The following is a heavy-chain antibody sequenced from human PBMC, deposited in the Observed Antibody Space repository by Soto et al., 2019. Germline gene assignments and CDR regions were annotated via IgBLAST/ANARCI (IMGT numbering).Heavy chain of an antibody. V-gene: IGHV1-2*04. J-gene: IGHJ6*02. CDR1: GYTFTGYY. Sequence: GASVKVSCKASGYTFTGYYMHWVRQAPGQGLEWMGWINPNSGGTNYAQKFQGWVTMTRDTSISTAYMELSRLRSDDTDVYYCARDRFSSSSRVYYYYYGMDVWGQGTTVTVSS. CDR3: ARDRFSSSSRVYYYYYGMDV. CDR2: INPNSGGT. D-gene: IGHD6-6*01.